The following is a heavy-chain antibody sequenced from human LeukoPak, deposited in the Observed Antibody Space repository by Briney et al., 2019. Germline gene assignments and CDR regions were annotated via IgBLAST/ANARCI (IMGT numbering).Heavy chain of an antibody. CDR1: GYTFTNYY. CDR2: INPNSGGT. CDR3: ARDGPLDY. J-gene: IGHJ4*02. Sequence: ASVKVSCKASGYTFTNYYMHWLRQPPGQGLEWMGWINPNSGGTNYAQKFQGRVTMTRDTSISTAYMDLSRLGSDDTAVYYCARDGPLDYWGQGTLVTVSS. V-gene: IGHV1-2*02.